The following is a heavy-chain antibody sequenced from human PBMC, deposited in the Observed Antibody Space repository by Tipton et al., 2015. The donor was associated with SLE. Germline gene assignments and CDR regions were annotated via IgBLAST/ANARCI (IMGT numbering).Heavy chain of an antibody. J-gene: IGHJ3*02. Sequence: TLSLTCAVYGGSFSGYYWSWIRQPPGKGLEWIGEINHSGSTNYNPSLKSRVTISVDTSKNQSSLKLSSVTAADTAVYYCASPAYYDFWSDSDAFDIWGQGTMVTVSS. D-gene: IGHD3-3*01. CDR2: INHSGST. CDR1: GGSFSGYY. CDR3: ASPAYYDFWSDSDAFDI. V-gene: IGHV4-34*01.